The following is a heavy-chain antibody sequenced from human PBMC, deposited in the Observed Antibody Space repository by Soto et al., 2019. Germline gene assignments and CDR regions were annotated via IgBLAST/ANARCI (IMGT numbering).Heavy chain of an antibody. J-gene: IGHJ5*02. CDR1: GFSLSTSGVG. CDR2: IYWNDDK. CDR3: APATDYYGSGSYYRGLHWFDP. Sequence: SGPTLVNPTQTLTLTCTFSGFSLSTSGVGVGWIRQPPGKALEWLALIYWNDDKRYSPSLKSRLTITKDTSKNQVVLTMTNIDPVDTATYYCAPATDYYGSGSYYRGLHWFDPWRQ. V-gene: IGHV2-5*01. D-gene: IGHD3-10*01.